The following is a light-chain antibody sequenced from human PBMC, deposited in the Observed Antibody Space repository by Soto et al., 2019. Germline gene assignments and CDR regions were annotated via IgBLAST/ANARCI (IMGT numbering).Light chain of an antibody. J-gene: IGLJ2*01. V-gene: IGLV2-8*01. Sequence: QSVLTQPPSASGPPGQSVTISCTGSSRDVGGYNYVSWYQQHPGKAPKLIIFEVTKRPSGVPDRFSGSKSANTASLTVSGLQAEDEAECYCTSYAGANTLVFGGGTKVTVL. CDR1: SRDVGGYNY. CDR2: EVT. CDR3: TSYAGANTLV.